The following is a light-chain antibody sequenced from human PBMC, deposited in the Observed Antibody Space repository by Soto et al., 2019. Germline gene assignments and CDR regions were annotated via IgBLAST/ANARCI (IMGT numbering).Light chain of an antibody. V-gene: IGKV3-11*01. J-gene: IGKJ4*01. CDR3: QQRNSWPLT. Sequence: EVVLTQSPATLSVSPGERATLSCRASESINKCLVWYQQQPGQPPRLLISEASNRAAGIPVRFSGSGSGTDFPLTISILEPEDLGVYYCQQRNSWPLTFGGGTKVEIK. CDR2: EAS. CDR1: ESINKC.